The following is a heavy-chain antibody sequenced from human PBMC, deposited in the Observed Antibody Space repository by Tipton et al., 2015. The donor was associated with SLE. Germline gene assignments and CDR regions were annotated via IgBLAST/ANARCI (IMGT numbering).Heavy chain of an antibody. J-gene: IGHJ1*01. Sequence: GSLRLSCAASGFTFSSYWMSWVRQAPGKGLEWVANIKQDGSEKYYVDSVKGRFTISRDNAKNSLYLQMNSLRAEDTAVYYCATSPGRDTGVSQHWGQGTLVTVSS. CDR1: GFTFSSYW. D-gene: IGHD1-14*01. CDR3: ATSPGRDTGVSQH. V-gene: IGHV3-7*01. CDR2: IKQDGSEK.